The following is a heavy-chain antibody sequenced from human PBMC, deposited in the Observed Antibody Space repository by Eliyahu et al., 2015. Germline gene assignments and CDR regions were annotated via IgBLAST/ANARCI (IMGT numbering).Heavy chain of an antibody. CDR2: IVVGSDNT. CDR1: GFTFSRST. D-gene: IGHD4-17*01. J-gene: IGHJ5*02. Sequence: QVQLVQSGPEVKKPGTSVRVXCKASGFTFSRSTMQWVRQARGQRLEWIGWIVVGSDNTNYAQKFQERVIISRDMFTNTVYMELRSLTSEDTAVYYCAAEANDSGDYGVGPWGQGTLVTVSS. V-gene: IGHV1-58*02. CDR3: AAEANDSGDYGVGP.